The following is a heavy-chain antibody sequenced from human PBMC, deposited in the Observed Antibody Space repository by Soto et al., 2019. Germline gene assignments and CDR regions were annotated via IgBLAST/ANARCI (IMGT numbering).Heavy chain of an antibody. CDR3: AGADILTGYSDYYYYGMDV. D-gene: IGHD3-9*01. V-gene: IGHV4-4*02. Sequence: SETLSLTCAVSGGSISSSNWWSWVRQPPGRGLEWIGEIYHSGSTNYNPSLKSRVTISVDTSKNQFSLRLSSVTAADTAVYYCAGADILTGYSDYYYYGMDVWGQGTTVTVSS. J-gene: IGHJ6*02. CDR1: GGSISSSNW. CDR2: IYHSGST.